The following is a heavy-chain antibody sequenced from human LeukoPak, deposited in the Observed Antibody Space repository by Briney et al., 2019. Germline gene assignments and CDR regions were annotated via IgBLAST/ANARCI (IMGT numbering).Heavy chain of an antibody. J-gene: IGHJ4*02. CDR3: ARLLYYYGSGPDY. CDR1: GGSISSSSYY. Sequence: PSETLSLTCTVSGGSISSSSYYWGWIRQPPGKGLEWIGSIHYSGSTYYNPSLKSRVTISVDTSKNQFSLKLSSVTAADTAVYYCARLLYYYGSGPDYWGQGTLVTVSS. CDR2: IHYSGST. D-gene: IGHD3-10*01. V-gene: IGHV4-39*01.